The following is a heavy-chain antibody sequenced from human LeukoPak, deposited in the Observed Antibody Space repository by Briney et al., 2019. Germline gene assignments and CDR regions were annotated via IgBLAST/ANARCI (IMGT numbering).Heavy chain of an antibody. V-gene: IGHV3-48*01. D-gene: IGHD3-10*01. CDR1: GFTLSGYS. CDR2: ISSSSSTI. J-gene: IGHJ4*02. Sequence: HAGGSLRLSCAASGFTLSGYSMIWVRQAPGKGLEWVSYISSSSSTIYYADSVKGRFIISRDNAKNSLYLQMNSLRAEDTAVYYCASFYGSGINYFDYWGQGALVTVSS. CDR3: ASFYGSGINYFDY.